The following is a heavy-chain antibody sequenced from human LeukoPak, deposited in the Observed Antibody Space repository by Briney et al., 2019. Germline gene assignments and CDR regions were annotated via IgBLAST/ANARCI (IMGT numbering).Heavy chain of an antibody. CDR1: GYTFTVYY. J-gene: IGHJ5*02. V-gene: IGHV1-2*02. CDR2: INPNSGGT. D-gene: IGHD3-9*01. CDR3: ARDGGLSYDILTGYYGVVTWFDP. Sequence: ASVTVSCKASGYTFTVYYMHWVRQAPGQGLEGMGWINPNSGGTNYAQKFQGRVTMTRDTSISTAYMELSRLRSDDTAVYYCARDGGLSYDILTGYYGVVTWFDPWGQGTLVTVSS.